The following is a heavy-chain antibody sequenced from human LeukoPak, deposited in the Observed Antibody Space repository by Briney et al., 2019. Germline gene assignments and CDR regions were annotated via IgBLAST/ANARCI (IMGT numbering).Heavy chain of an antibody. V-gene: IGHV3-30-3*01. J-gene: IGHJ4*02. D-gene: IGHD6-19*01. CDR3: AREEARSSGWSFDY. Sequence: GGSLRLSCAASGFTFSTYTMHWVRQAPGKGLEWLTLISYDGSNKYYADSVKGRFTISRDNSKNTLYLQMNSLRVEDTAVYYCAREEARSSGWSFDYWGQGTLVTVSS. CDR2: ISYDGSNK. CDR1: GFTFSTYT.